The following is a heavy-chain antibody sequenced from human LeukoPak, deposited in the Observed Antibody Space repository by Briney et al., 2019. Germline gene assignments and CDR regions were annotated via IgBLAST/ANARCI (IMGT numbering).Heavy chain of an antibody. CDR2: IYYSGST. J-gene: IGHJ6*04. Sequence: PSETLSLTCTVSGGSTSSYYWSWIRQPPGKGLEWIGYIYYSGSTNYNPSLKSRVTISVDTSKNQFSLKLSSVTAADTAVYYCARETYGMDVWGKGTTVTVSS. V-gene: IGHV4-59*01. CDR3: ARETYGMDV. CDR1: GGSTSSYY.